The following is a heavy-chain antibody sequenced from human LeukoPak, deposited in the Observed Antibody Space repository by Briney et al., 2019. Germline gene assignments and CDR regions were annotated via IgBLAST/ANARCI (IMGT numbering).Heavy chain of an antibody. Sequence: ASVKVSCKASGYTFTGYYMHWVRQAPGQGLEWMGRINPNSGGTNYAQKFQGRVTMTRDTSISTAYMELSRLRSEDTAVYYCARDDCSGGSCFGYWGQGTLVTVSS. CDR2: INPNSGGT. V-gene: IGHV1-2*06. CDR3: ARDDCSGGSCFGY. CDR1: GYTFTGYY. J-gene: IGHJ4*02. D-gene: IGHD2-15*01.